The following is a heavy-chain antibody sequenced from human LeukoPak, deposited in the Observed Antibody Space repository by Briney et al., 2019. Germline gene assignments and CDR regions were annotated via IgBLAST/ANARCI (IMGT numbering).Heavy chain of an antibody. D-gene: IGHD2-2*01. Sequence: PSETLSLTCTVSGGSISSYYWSWIRQPPGKGLEWIGYIYYSGSTNYNPSLKSRVTMSVDTSKNQFSLKLSSVTAADTAVYYCARHRCSSTSCYVGSGYFDLWGRGTLVTVSS. CDR3: ARHRCSSTSCYVGSGYFDL. V-gene: IGHV4-59*08. CDR2: IYYSGST. J-gene: IGHJ2*01. CDR1: GGSISSYY.